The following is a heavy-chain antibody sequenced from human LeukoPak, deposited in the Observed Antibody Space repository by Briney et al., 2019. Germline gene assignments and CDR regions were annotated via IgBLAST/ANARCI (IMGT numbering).Heavy chain of an antibody. D-gene: IGHD1-26*01. Sequence: PGGSLRLSCAASGFTFSSYAMSWVRQAPGKGLEWVSAISGSGGSTYYADSVKGRFTISRDNSKNTLYLQMNSLRAEDTSVYYCARDRNTGSSYENLFEYWGQGSLVTVSS. J-gene: IGHJ4*02. CDR3: ARDRNTGSSYENLFEY. CDR1: GFTFSSYA. CDR2: ISGSGGST. V-gene: IGHV3-23*01.